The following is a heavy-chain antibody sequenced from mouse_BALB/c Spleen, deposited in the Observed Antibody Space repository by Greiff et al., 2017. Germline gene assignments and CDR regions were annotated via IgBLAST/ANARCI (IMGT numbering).Heavy chain of an antibody. CDR3: ARHEGSAWFAY. Sequence: EVQLVESGGGLVQPGGSLKLSCAASGFTFSSYTMSWVRQTPEKRLEWVAYISNGGGSTYYPDTVKGRFTISRDNAKNTLYLQMSSLKSEDTAMYYCARHEGSAWFAYWGQGTLVTVSA. CDR1: GFTFSSYT. J-gene: IGHJ3*01. CDR2: ISNGGGST. V-gene: IGHV5-12-2*01.